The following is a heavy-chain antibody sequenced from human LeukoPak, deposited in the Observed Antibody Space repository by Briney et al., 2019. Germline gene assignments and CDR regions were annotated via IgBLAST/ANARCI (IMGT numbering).Heavy chain of an antibody. D-gene: IGHD2-21*02. Sequence: GGSLRLSCAASGFTFSSYSMNWVRQAPGKGLEWVSSISSSSYIYYADSVKGRFTISRDNAKNSLYPQMNSLRAEDTAVYYCARETAVNNWFDPWGQGTLVTVSS. CDR3: ARETAVNNWFDP. CDR2: ISSSSYI. V-gene: IGHV3-21*01. CDR1: GFTFSSYS. J-gene: IGHJ5*02.